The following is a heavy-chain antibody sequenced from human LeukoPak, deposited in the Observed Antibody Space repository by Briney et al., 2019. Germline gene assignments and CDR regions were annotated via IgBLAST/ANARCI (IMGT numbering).Heavy chain of an antibody. CDR1: GFTFSRYW. D-gene: IGHD3-22*01. Sequence: GGSLRLSCAASGFTFSRYWMHWVRQAPGKGLVWVSRINSDGYSTTYADFVKGRFTISRDNAKNTLYLQMNSLRAEDTALYYCARGYYYDSSGYSFFDYWGQGTLVTVSS. CDR2: INSDGYST. V-gene: IGHV3-74*01. CDR3: ARGYYYDSSGYSFFDY. J-gene: IGHJ4*02.